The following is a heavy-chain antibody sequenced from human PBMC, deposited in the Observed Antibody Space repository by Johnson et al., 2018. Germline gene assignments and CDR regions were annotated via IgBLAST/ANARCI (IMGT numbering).Heavy chain of an antibody. J-gene: IGHJ6*03. CDR2: ISYDGSNK. CDR3: ARDSPSWMAALRDYHHYHLDV. Sequence: QVQLVQSGGGVVQPGRSLRLSCAASGFTFSSYGMHWVRQAPGKGLERVAVISYDGSNKYYVDSVKGRFTISRDNAKNSLYLQLTSLRAEDTAVYYCARDSPSWMAALRDYHHYHLDVWGKGTTVTVSS. V-gene: IGHV3-30*03. CDR1: GFTFSSYG. D-gene: IGHD5-24*01.